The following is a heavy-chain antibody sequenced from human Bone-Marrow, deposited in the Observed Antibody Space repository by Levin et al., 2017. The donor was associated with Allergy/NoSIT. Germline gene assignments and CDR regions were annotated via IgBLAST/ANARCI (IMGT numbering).Heavy chain of an antibody. CDR2: ITSPNDYT. CDR3: AIYHLSARWFDP. D-gene: IGHD2-2*02. J-gene: IGHJ5*02. Sequence: SCAASGFTFSDSSMIWIRQAPGTGLEWVSYITSPNDYTNYADSVKGRFTISRDNAKKSLSLQMNSLRAEDTAIYYCAIYHLSARWFDPWGQGTLVTVSS. V-gene: IGHV3-11*06. CDR1: GFTFSDSS.